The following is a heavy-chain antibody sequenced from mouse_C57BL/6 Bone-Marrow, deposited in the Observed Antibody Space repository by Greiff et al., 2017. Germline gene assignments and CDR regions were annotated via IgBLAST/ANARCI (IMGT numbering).Heavy chain of an antibody. D-gene: IGHD2-10*02. Sequence: DVKLVESGGGLVKPGGSLKLSCAASGFTFSSYAMSWVRQTPEKRLEWVATISDGGSYTYYPDNVKGRFTISRDNAKNNLYLQMSHLKSEDTAMYYCARERYDYYAMDYWGQGTSVTVSS. V-gene: IGHV5-4*01. J-gene: IGHJ4*01. CDR3: ARERYDYYAMDY. CDR2: ISDGGSYT. CDR1: GFTFSSYA.